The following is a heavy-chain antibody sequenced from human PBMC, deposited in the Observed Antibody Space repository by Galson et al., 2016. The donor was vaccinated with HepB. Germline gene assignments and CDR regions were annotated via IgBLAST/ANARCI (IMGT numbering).Heavy chain of an antibody. CDR3: ARVRSWRGPNRNDY. CDR2: ISGYNGKT. Sequence: SVKVSCKASGYTFTSYGISWVRQAPGQGLEWMGWISGYNGKTNYAQKVQGRITMTTDTSTSTAYMELRSLRSDDTAVYSCARVRSWRGPNRNDYWGQGTLVTVSS. D-gene: IGHD1-14*01. CDR1: GYTFTSYG. J-gene: IGHJ4*02. V-gene: IGHV1-18*01.